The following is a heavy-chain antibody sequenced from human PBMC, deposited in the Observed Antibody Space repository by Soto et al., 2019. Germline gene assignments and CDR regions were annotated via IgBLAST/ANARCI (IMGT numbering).Heavy chain of an antibody. V-gene: IGHV1-69*06. CDR1: GGLLSSYA. CDR3: ARGINDYYDGTGPSWDDAFDI. Sequence: QVQLVQSGAEVKRPGSSVKVSCTTSGGLLSSYAISWVRQAPGQGLEWMGGSIPTFGTTVYAQNFQGRVSITADRSTGTAYLELRGLRSQDTAVYYCARGINDYYDGTGPSWDDAFDIWGQGTMVTVSS. D-gene: IGHD3-22*01. CDR2: SIPTFGTT. J-gene: IGHJ3*02.